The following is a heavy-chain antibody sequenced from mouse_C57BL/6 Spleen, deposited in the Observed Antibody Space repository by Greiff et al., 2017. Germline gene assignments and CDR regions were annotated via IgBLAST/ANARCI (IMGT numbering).Heavy chain of an antibody. CDR3: ARSEVLYWYFDV. Sequence: VQLQQPGAELVKPGASVKLSCKASGYTFTSYWMQWVKQRPGQGLEWIGEIDPSDSYTNYNQKFKDKATLTADKSSSTAYMQLSSLTYEDSAVYYCARSEVLYWYFDVWGTGTTVTVAS. J-gene: IGHJ1*03. V-gene: IGHV1-50*01. CDR1: GYTFTSYW. CDR2: IDPSDSYT. D-gene: IGHD2-14*01.